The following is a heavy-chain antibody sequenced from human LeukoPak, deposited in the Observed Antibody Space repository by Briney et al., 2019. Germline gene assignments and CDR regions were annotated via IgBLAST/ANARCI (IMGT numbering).Heavy chain of an antibody. CDR1: GFTFSSYG. V-gene: IGHV3-30*18. J-gene: IGHJ3*02. CDR2: ISYDGSNK. Sequence: GGSLRLSCAASGFTFSSYGMHWVRQAPGKGLEWVAVISYDGSNKYYADSVKGRFTISRDNSKNTLYLQMNSLRAEDTAVYYCAKLMSRAIVATGSYDAFDIWGQGTMVTVSS. D-gene: IGHD5-12*01. CDR3: AKLMSRAIVATGSYDAFDI.